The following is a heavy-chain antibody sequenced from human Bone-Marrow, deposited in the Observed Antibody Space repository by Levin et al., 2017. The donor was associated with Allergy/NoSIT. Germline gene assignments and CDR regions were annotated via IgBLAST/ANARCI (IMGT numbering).Heavy chain of an antibody. V-gene: IGHV3-33*01. J-gene: IGHJ6*02. D-gene: IGHD5-18*01. CDR3: ARVSSVTAPYYYHAMDV. CDR1: GFSFSTYG. Sequence: LSLPCAASGFSFSTYGMHWVRQAPGKGLEWVAVIWYDGSNEYYADSAKGRFTISRDNSKNTLYLRMDSLRAEDTAVYYCARVSSVTAPYYYHAMDVWGQGTTVTVSS. CDR2: IWYDGSNE.